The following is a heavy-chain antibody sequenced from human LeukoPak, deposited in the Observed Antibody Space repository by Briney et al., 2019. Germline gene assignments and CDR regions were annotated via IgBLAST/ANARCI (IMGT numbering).Heavy chain of an antibody. D-gene: IGHD3-10*01. Sequence: PGGSLRLSCAASGFTSSSYAMSWVRQAPGKGLEWVSGISNSGGSTYYADSVKGRFAISRDNSKNTLSLQMNSVKAEDTAVYFCAYGTSGSYIYGMDVWGQGTTVTVSS. CDR1: GFTSSSYA. J-gene: IGHJ6*02. V-gene: IGHV3-23*01. CDR2: ISNSGGST. CDR3: AYGTSGSYIYGMDV.